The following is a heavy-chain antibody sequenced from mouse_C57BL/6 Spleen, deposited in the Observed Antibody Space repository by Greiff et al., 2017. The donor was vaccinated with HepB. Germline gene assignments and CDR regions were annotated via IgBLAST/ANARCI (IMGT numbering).Heavy chain of an antibody. Sequence: EVMLVESGGGLVKPGGSLKLSCAASGFTFSSYAMSWVRQTPEKRLEWVATISDGGSYTYYPDNVKGRFTISRDNAKNNLYLQMSQLKSEDTAMYYCAREEYYGSSPAWIAYWGQGTLVTVSA. D-gene: IGHD1-1*01. CDR1: GFTFSSYA. J-gene: IGHJ3*01. CDR2: ISDGGSYT. V-gene: IGHV5-4*01. CDR3: AREEYYGSSPAWIAY.